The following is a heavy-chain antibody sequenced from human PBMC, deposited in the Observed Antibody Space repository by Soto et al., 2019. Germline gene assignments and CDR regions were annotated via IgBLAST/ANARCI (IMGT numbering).Heavy chain of an antibody. V-gene: IGHV1-69*12. Sequence: QVQLVQSGAEVKKPGSSVTVSCKASGGTFSSYTISWVRQAPGQGLEWMGGIIPIFGTANYAQKFQGRVTITADESTGTAYMELSSVRSEETAVYYCARGNHRWLQLWYFDLWGRGTLVTVSS. CDR3: ARGNHRWLQLWYFDL. CDR2: IIPIFGTA. D-gene: IGHD5-12*01. J-gene: IGHJ2*01. CDR1: GGTFSSYT.